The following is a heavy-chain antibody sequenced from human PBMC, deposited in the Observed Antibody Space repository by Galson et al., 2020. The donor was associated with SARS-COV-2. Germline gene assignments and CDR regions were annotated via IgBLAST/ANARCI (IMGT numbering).Heavy chain of an antibody. CDR1: GFTFSAYP. CDR2: INSNGGST. J-gene: IGHJ4*02. D-gene: IGHD6-19*01. CDR3: VRDKGGAGDY. V-gene: IGHV3-64D*06. Sequence: GGSLRLSCSASGFTFSAYPIHWVRQAPGKGLEYVSAINSNGGSTYYADSVKGRFTISRDNSKNTVYLQMSSLRAEDTAVYYCVRDKGGAGDYWGQGTLVTVSS.